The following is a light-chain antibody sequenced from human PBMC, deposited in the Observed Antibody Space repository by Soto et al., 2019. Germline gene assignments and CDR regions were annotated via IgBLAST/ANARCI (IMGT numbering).Light chain of an antibody. CDR2: DVT. CDR1: SSDVGGYNY. V-gene: IGLV2-14*01. CDR3: SSYRSSSTVA. J-gene: IGLJ2*01. Sequence: QSALTQPASVSGSPGQSITISCTGTSSDVGGYNYVSWYQQHPGKAPKLIIYDVTNRPSGVSNRFSGSKSGNTASLTISGLQAEDEADYYCSSYRSSSTVAFGGGTKVTVL.